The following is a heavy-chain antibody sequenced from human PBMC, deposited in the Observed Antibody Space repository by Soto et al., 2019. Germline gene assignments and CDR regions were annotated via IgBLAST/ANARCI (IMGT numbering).Heavy chain of an antibody. CDR3: ARGGQRDGGWYSWVDP. V-gene: IGHV1-69*01. Sequence: QVQVVQPGAEFKKPGSSVKVSCRASGGTFDTYTINWVRQTPGQGLEWMGAIIPMSRTSTYSQKFQVRLTIAAVGSMLTVHMELSSLGSDDTAIYYCARGGQRDGGWYSWVDPWGQGTVVTVSS. J-gene: IGHJ5*02. CDR2: IIPMSRTS. D-gene: IGHD2-21*01. CDR1: GGTFDTYT.